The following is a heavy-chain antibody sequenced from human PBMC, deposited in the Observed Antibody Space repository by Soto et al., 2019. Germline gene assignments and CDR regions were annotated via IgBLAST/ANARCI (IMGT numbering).Heavy chain of an antibody. CDR2: IYYRGST. CDR3: ARHAHVDTSMAPSDY. V-gene: IGHV4-39*01. J-gene: IGHJ4*02. D-gene: IGHD5-18*01. Sequence: QLQLQESGPGLVKPSETLSLTCTVSGGSISSSYYWGWIRQPPGKGLEWIATIYYRGSTHYNPSLKSRVTIPADTSKNQVSLKLSSVTAADTAVYYCARHAHVDTSMAPSDYWGQGTLVTVSS. CDR1: GGSISSSYY.